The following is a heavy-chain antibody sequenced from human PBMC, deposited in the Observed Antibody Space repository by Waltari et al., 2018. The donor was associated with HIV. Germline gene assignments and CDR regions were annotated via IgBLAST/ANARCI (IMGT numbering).Heavy chain of an antibody. CDR3: VRGFGNYGFYFDY. CDR2: IDHTGTS. J-gene: IGHJ4*02. D-gene: IGHD3-16*01. Sequence: EWMGEIDHTGTSTYNQSLKGRVTMSVDTSKNQFSLNLKSVTVADTAVYYCVRGFGNYGFYFDYWGQGKLVSVSS. V-gene: IGHV4-4*06.